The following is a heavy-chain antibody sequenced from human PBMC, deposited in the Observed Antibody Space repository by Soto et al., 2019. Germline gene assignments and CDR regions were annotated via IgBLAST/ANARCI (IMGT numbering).Heavy chain of an antibody. CDR1: GYTFTGYA. D-gene: IGHD6-19*01. V-gene: IGHV1-3*05. Sequence: QVQLVQSGAEEKKPGASVKVSCKASGYTFTGYAMHWVRQAPGQRLEGMGWINAGNGNTKYSQKFQGRVTITRDTSASTAYMELSSLRSEDTDVYYCARAVAVAADFDYWGQGTLVTVSS. CDR2: INAGNGNT. J-gene: IGHJ4*02. CDR3: ARAVAVAADFDY.